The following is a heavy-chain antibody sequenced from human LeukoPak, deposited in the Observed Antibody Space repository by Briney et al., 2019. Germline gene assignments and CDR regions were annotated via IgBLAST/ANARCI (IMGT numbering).Heavy chain of an antibody. D-gene: IGHD3-16*01. CDR1: GFSLSTTGMC. CDR2: TDCDDGK. J-gene: IGHJ6*03. V-gene: IGHV2-70*11. CDR3: ARATATMITHYYYYYMDV. Sequence: SGPTLVNPTQTLTLTCTFSGFSLSTTGMCVSWIHQPPGKALEWLARTDCDDGKYYSTSLKTRPTISKDTSKNQVVLTMTNMDPVDTATYYCARATATMITHYYYYYMDVWGKGTTVTVSS.